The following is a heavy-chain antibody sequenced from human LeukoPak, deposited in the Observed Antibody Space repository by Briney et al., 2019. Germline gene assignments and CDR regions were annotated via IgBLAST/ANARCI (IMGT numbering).Heavy chain of an antibody. V-gene: IGHV3-30-3*01. CDR2: MSYDGSNK. CDR3: ARGRYYYDSSGYYYYYYGMDV. Sequence: GGSLRLSCAASGFTFSSYAMHWVRQAPGKGLEWVAVMSYDGSNKYYADSVKGRFTISRDNSKNTLYLQMNSLRAEDTAVYYCARGRYYYDSSGYYYYYYGMDVWGQGTTVTVSS. CDR1: GFTFSSYA. J-gene: IGHJ6*02. D-gene: IGHD3-22*01.